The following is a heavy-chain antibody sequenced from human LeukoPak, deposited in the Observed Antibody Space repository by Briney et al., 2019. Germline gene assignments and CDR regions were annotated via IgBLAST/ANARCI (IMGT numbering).Heavy chain of an antibody. J-gene: IGHJ3*02. CDR2: INAGNGNT. Sequence: ASVKVSCKASGYTFTSYAMHWVRQAPGQRLEWMGWINAGNGNTKYSQEFQGRVTIIRDTSASTAYMALRSLRSDDTAVYYCAKSSTHRYNWKSGQLHDTFDIWGQGTMVTVSS. V-gene: IGHV1-3*01. D-gene: IGHD1-20*01. CDR3: AKSSTHRYNWKSGQLHDTFDI. CDR1: GYTFTSYA.